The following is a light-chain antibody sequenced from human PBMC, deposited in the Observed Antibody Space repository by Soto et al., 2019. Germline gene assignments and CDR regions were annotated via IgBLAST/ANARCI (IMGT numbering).Light chain of an antibody. CDR2: GAS. Sequence: EIVMTQSPATLSVSPGERATLSCSASQSVSSNLAWYQQKPGQAPRLLIYGASTRATGIPARFSGSGSGTEFTLTISGLQSEDFAVYYCQQYNNWPPYTFGQGTKLEIK. J-gene: IGKJ2*01. V-gene: IGKV3-15*01. CDR3: QQYNNWPPYT. CDR1: QSVSSN.